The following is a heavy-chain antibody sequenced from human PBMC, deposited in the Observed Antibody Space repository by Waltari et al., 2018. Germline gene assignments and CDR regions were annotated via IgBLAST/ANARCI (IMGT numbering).Heavy chain of an antibody. Sequence: QVQPVQSGAEVKKPGSSVKVACKASGGAFISYANSGGRQAPGQGLEWMGGIIPTFGTANYSQKYQGTVTITADKSTSTAYMELSSLRSEDTAVYYCARVRGINWFDPWGQGTLVTVSS. CDR2: IIPTFGTA. D-gene: IGHD3-16*01. CDR1: GGAFISYA. V-gene: IGHV1-69*14. CDR3: ARVRGINWFDP. J-gene: IGHJ5*02.